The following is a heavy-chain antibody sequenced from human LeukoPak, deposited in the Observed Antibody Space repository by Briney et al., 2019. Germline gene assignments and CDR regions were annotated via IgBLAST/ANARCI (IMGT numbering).Heavy chain of an antibody. D-gene: IGHD1-26*01. Sequence: PGGSLRLSCAASGFTFSSYGMHWVSQAPGKGLEWVAVISYDGSNKYYADSVKGRFTISRDNSKNTLYLQMNSLRAEDTAVYYCATNLGWELVDYFDYWGQGTLVTVSS. J-gene: IGHJ4*02. CDR2: ISYDGSNK. V-gene: IGHV3-30*03. CDR1: GFTFSSYG. CDR3: ATNLGWELVDYFDY.